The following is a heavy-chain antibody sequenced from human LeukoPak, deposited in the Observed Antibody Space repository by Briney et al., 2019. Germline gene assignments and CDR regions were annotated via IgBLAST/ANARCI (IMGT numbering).Heavy chain of an antibody. V-gene: IGHV3-23*01. CDR2: ISGSGGST. J-gene: IGHJ6*02. Sequence: GGSLRLSCAASGFTFSSYAMSWVRPAPGKGLEWVSAISGSGGSTYYADSVKGRFTISRDNSKNTLYLQMNSLRAEDTAVYYCAKDGCSGGSCYFLFGYYYYYGMDVWGQGTTVTVSS. D-gene: IGHD2-15*01. CDR1: GFTFSSYA. CDR3: AKDGCSGGSCYFLFGYYYYYGMDV.